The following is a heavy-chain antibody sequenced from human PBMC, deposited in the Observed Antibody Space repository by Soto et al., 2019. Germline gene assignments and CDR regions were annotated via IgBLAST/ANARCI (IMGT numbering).Heavy chain of an antibody. D-gene: IGHD3-10*01. CDR1: GFTFSSSA. V-gene: IGHV3-23*01. J-gene: IGHJ5*02. CDR2: ISGSGDST. CDR3: AKIKIWGSGSTENWFDP. Sequence: GGSLRLSCAASGFTFSSSAMSWVHQAPGEGLEWVSTISGSGDSTYYADSVKGRFTISSDKSKSTLYLQMNSLRADDTAVYFCAKIKIWGSGSTENWFDPWGQGTRVTVSS.